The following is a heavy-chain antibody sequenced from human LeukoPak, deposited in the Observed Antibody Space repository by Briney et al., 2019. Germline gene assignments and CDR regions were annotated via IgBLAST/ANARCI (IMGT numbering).Heavy chain of an antibody. CDR2: ISPNDVNR. V-gene: IGHV3-11*01. CDR3: AASGSPDDR. J-gene: IGHJ5*02. D-gene: IGHD3-10*01. Sequence: GGSLRLSCVGTGFNFSDYYMSWIRQAPGKGLEWISYISPNDVNRYYVDSVKGRFTVSRDNARNSLFLHMTSLRVEDTAVYYCAASGSPDDRWGRGTLVTVSS. CDR1: GFNFSDYY.